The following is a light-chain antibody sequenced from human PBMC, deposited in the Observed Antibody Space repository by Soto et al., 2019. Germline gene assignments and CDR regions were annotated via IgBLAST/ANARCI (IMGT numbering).Light chain of an antibody. CDR1: NIGSKS. Sequence: SYELTQPPSVSVAPGQTARITCGGNNIGSKSVHWYQQKPGQAPVLVVYDDSDRPSGLPERFSGSNSGNTATLTISRVEAGEEADYYCQVCDSSSDRVVFGVDTKRTVL. V-gene: IGLV3-21*02. J-gene: IGLJ2*01. CDR3: QVCDSSSDRVV. CDR2: DDS.